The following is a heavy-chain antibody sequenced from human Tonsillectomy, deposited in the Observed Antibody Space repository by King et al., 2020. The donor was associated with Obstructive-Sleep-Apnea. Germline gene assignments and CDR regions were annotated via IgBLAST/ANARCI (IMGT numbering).Heavy chain of an antibody. Sequence: VQLVESGAEVKKPGASVKVSCKASGYTFTSYDINWVRQATGQGLEWMGWMNPNSGNTGYAQKFQGRVTMTRNTSISTAYMELSSLRSEDTAVYYCARCPYYYDSSGYEGAYYFDYWGQGTLVTVSS. CDR3: ARCPYYYDSSGYEGAYYFDY. CDR1: GYTFTSYD. D-gene: IGHD3-22*01. CDR2: MNPNSGNT. J-gene: IGHJ4*02. V-gene: IGHV1-8*01.